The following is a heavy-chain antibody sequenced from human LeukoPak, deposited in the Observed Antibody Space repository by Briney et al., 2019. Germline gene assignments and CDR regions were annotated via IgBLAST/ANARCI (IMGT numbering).Heavy chain of an antibody. CDR2: ISYGGSKT. D-gene: IGHD1-14*01. CDR3: ARDLGGTTEVNWFDP. CDR1: GFTLGTYA. J-gene: IGHJ5*02. V-gene: IGHV3-30*01. Sequence: GGSLRLSCAASGFTLGTYAMHWVRQAPGKGLEWVAIISYGGSKTDYADSVKGRFTISRDNSKNTMYLQMNSLRAEDTAVYYCARDLGGTTEVNWFDPWGQGTLVTVSS.